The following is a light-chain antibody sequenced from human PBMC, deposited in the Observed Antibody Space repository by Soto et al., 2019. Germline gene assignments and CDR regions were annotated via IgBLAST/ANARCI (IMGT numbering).Light chain of an antibody. V-gene: IGLV2-14*01. CDR2: EVD. Sequence: QSVLTQPGSVSGSPGQSITISCTGTSSDIGAANFVSWFQQHPGKAPKLIISEVDNRPSGVSNRFSGSKSGNTASLTISGLLAEDEDDYYCTSSTVETSLRVFGTGTKVTVL. J-gene: IGLJ1*01. CDR1: SSDIGAANF. CDR3: TSSTVETSLRV.